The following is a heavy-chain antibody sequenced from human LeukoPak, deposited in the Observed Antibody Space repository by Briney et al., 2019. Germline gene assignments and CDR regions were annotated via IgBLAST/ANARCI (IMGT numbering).Heavy chain of an antibody. V-gene: IGHV4-38-2*01. D-gene: IGHD3-22*01. J-gene: IGHJ4*02. CDR2: IYQSGST. CDR3: ARRDFDSSGYLSFYFDY. CDR1: GYSIRSGYH. Sequence: TSETPSLTCAVSGYSIRSGYHWSWIRQPPGKGLEWIGSIYQSGSTYYNPSLKSRVTISVDTSKNQFSLNLSSVTAAGSAVYYCARRDFDSSGYLSFYFDYWGQGTLVTVSS.